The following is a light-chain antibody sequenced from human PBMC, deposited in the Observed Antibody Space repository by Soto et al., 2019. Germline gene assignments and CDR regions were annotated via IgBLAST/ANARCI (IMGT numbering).Light chain of an antibody. CDR1: SSDVGTYNL. Sequence: QSALTQPASVSGSPGQSITISCTGTSSDVGTYNLVSWYQHHPGKAPKLMIYEGSKRPSGVSNRFSGSKSGNTASLTISGLQAEDEADYYCCSYAGSSTYVFGTGTNSPS. CDR2: EGS. V-gene: IGLV2-23*01. J-gene: IGLJ1*01. CDR3: CSYAGSSTYV.